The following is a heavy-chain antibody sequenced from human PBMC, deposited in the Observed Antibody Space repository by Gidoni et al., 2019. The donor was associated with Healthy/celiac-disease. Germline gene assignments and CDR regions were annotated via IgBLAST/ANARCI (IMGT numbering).Heavy chain of an antibody. V-gene: IGHV3-30*04. J-gene: IGHJ4*02. CDR1: GFTFSSYA. CDR3: ARDTGWPNGDPFDY. CDR2: ISYDGINK. Sequence: QVQLVESGGGVVQPGRSLRLSCAASGFTFSSYAMHWVRQAPGKGLEWVAVISYDGINKYYADSVKGRFTISRDNSKNTLYLQMNSLRAEDTAVYYCARDTGWPNGDPFDYWGQGTLVTVSS. D-gene: IGHD4-17*01.